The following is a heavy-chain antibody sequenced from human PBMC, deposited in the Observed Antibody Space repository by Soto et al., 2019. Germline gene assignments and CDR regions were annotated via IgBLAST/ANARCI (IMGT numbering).Heavy chain of an antibody. V-gene: IGHV4-4*02. D-gene: IGHD1-7*01. CDR2: IYRTGST. CDR3: ASRDPGTSVDY. J-gene: IGHJ4*02. Sequence: LTCAVSGGSFTSNNWWTWVRQPPGQGLEWIGEIYRTGSTNYNPSLKSRVTISLDKSENQFSLKVTSLTAADTAVYYCASRDPGTSVDYWGQGTLVTVSS. CDR1: GGSFTSNNW.